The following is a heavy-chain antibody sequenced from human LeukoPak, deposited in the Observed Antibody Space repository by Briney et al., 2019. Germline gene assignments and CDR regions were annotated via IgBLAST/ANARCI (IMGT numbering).Heavy chain of an antibody. D-gene: IGHD6-13*01. CDR3: AKGSPGIAAADPYFYYYGMDV. CDR1: GFTFDDYA. J-gene: IGHJ6*02. V-gene: IGHV3-9*01. Sequence: PGGSLRLSCAASGFTFDDYAMHWVRQGPGKGLEWVSGISWNSVSKGYADSVKGRFTISRDNAKNSLYLQMNSLRAEDTALYYCAKGSPGIAAADPYFYYYGMDVWGQGTTVTVSS. CDR2: ISWNSVSK.